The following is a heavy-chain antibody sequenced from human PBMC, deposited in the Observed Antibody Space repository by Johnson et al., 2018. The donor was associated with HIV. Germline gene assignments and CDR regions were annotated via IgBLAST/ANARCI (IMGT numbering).Heavy chain of an antibody. J-gene: IGHJ3*02. D-gene: IGHD3-3*01. CDR1: GFTFRSYG. Sequence: QVQLVESGGGVVQPGRSLRLSCVASGFTFRSYGMHWVRQAPGKGLEWVAFVSYDGSNQYYADSVKGRFTISRDNSKNTVFLQMNSLRPEDTAMYYCAAYYDFWSGSYTSGFDIWGQGTMVTVSS. V-gene: IGHV3-30*03. CDR3: AAYYDFWSGSYTSGFDI. CDR2: VSYDGSNQ.